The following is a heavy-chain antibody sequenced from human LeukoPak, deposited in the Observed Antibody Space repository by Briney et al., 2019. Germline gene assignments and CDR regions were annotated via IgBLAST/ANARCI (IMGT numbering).Heavy chain of an antibody. Sequence: ASVKVSCKASGYTFTGYYMHWVRQAPGQGIEWMGWINPNSGGTNYAQKFQGRVTMTRDTSISTAYMELSRLRSDDTAVYYCARDSRSSTGSGTDYWGQGTLVTVSS. V-gene: IGHV1-2*02. CDR1: GYTFTGYY. J-gene: IGHJ4*02. D-gene: IGHD3-10*01. CDR2: INPNSGGT. CDR3: ARDSRSSTGSGTDY.